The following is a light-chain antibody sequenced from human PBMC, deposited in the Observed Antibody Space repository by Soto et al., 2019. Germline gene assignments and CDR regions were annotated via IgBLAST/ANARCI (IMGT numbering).Light chain of an antibody. J-gene: IGLJ1*01. CDR2: RNN. CDR3: AAWDDSLSESFYV. V-gene: IGLV1-47*01. CDR1: SSNIGSNY. Sequence: QSVLTQPPSASGTPGQRVTISCSGSSSNIGSNYVYWYQQLPGTAPKLLIYRNNQRPSGVPDRFSGSKSGTSASLAISGLRSEDEADYYCAAWDDSLSESFYVCGTGTKVTVL.